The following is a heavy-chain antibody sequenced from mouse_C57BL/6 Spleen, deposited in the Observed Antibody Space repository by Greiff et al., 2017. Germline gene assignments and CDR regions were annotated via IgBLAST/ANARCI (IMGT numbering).Heavy chain of an antibody. CDR1: GFNIKDAY. CDR3: TTAPYDPWFAY. J-gene: IGHJ3*01. V-gene: IGHV14-4*01. CDR2: IDPENGDT. D-gene: IGHD2-12*01. Sequence: VQLQQSGAELVRPGASVKLSCTASGFNIKDAYMHWVKQRPEQGLEWIGWIDPENGDTEYASKFQGKATITADTSSNTAYLQLSSLTSEDTAVYYCTTAPYDPWFAYWGQGTLVTVSA.